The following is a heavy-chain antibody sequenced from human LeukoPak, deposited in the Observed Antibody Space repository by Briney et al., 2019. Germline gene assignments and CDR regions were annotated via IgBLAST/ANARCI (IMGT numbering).Heavy chain of an antibody. J-gene: IGHJ4*02. CDR2: INPNSGGT. CDR1: GYTFTAYY. V-gene: IGHV1-2*02. Sequence: ASVKVSCKASGYTFTAYYLHWVRQAPGQGLEWMGWINPNSGGTNYAQKVQGRVTMTKDTSITTAYMELSRLRADDRAVYYCARGATMVRGVMNYWGQGTLVTVSS. CDR3: ARGATMVRGVMNY. D-gene: IGHD3-10*01.